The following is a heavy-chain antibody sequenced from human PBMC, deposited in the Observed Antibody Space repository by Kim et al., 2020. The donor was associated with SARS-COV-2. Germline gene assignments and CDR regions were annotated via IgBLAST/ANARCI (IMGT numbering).Heavy chain of an antibody. V-gene: IGHV4-61*01. CDR3: ARDAVWFGEPYGMDV. J-gene: IGHJ6*02. Sequence: SETLSLTCTISGGSVSSGSYYWSWIRQPPGKGLEWIGYIYYSGSTNYNPSLKSRVTISVDTSKNQFSLKLSSVTAADTAVYYCARDAVWFGEPYGMDVWGQGTTVTVSS. D-gene: IGHD3-10*01. CDR2: IYYSGST. CDR1: GGSVSSGSYY.